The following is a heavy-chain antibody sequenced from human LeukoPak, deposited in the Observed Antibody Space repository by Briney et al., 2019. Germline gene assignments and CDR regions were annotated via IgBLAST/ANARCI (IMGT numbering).Heavy chain of an antibody. J-gene: IGHJ5*02. CDR1: GGSISSQY. Sequence: SETLSLTCTVSGGSISSQYWSWIRQPPGKGLEWIGYIYYSGSTSYNPSLKSRVTISVDTSKNQFSLRLSSVTAADTAVFYCARDIISEYSSSHSHFDPWGQGTLVTVSS. V-gene: IGHV4-59*11. CDR2: IYYSGST. D-gene: IGHD6-6*01. CDR3: ARDIISEYSSSHSHFDP.